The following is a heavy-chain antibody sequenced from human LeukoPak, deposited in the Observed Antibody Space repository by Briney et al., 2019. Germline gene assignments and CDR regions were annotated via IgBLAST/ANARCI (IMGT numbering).Heavy chain of an antibody. Sequence: PPGKGXXXIGEINHSGSTNYNPSLKSRVTISVDTSKNQFSLKLSSVTAADTAVYYCARARIVVVPAAISYFDYWGQGTLVTVSS. J-gene: IGHJ4*02. D-gene: IGHD2-2*02. CDR3: ARARIVVVPAAISYFDY. CDR2: INHSGST. V-gene: IGHV4-34*01.